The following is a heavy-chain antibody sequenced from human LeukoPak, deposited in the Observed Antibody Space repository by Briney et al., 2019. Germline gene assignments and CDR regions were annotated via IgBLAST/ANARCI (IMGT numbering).Heavy chain of an antibody. CDR3: ARDRSRAAAGYDAFDI. CDR2: IYTSGST. CDR1: GGSISSCY. J-gene: IGHJ3*02. Sequence: SPSETLSLTCTVSGGSISSCYWSWIRQPAGKGLEWIGRIYTSGSTNYNPSLKSRVTMSVDTSKNQFSLKLSSVTAADTAVYYCARDRSRAAAGYDAFDIWGQGTMVTVSS. D-gene: IGHD6-13*01. V-gene: IGHV4-4*07.